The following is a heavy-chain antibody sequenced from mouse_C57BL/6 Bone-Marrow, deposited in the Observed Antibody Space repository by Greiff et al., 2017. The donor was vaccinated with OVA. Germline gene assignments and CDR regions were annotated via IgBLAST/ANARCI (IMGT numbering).Heavy chain of an antibody. CDR2: INPYNGGT. V-gene: IGHV1-19*01. CDR3: ARSAAWFAY. CDR1: GYTFTDYY. J-gene: IGHJ3*01. Sequence: VQLQQSGPVLVKPGASVKMSCKASGYTFTDYYMNWVKQSHGKSLEWIGVINPYNGGTSYNQKFKGKATLTVDKSSSTAYMELNSLTSEDSAVYYCARSAAWFAYWGQGTLVTVSA.